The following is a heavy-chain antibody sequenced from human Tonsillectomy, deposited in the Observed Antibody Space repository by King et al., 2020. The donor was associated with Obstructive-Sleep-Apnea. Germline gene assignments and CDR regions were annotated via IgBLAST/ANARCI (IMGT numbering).Heavy chain of an antibody. CDR1: GFSVSRNY. Sequence: VQLVESGGGLVQPGGSLRLSCAASGFSVSRNYMTWVRQAPGKGLEWVSVIYSGGSTEYADSMKGRFTISRDNSKNTLYLQMNGLRAEDTAVYYCATSSGYYFTEYGMDVWGQGTTVTVSS. CDR2: IYSGGST. CDR3: ATSSGYYFTEYGMDV. J-gene: IGHJ6*02. V-gene: IGHV3-66*01. D-gene: IGHD3-22*01.